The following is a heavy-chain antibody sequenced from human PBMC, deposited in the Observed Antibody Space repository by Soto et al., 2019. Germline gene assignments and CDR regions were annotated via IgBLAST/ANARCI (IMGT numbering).Heavy chain of an antibody. CDR2: IYYSGST. CDR1: GGSVNSVRPY. Sequence: SLTCIVSGGSVNSVRPYGSWIRQPQGKGLECIGSIYYSGSTYNNPSLRSRVSMSIDTSKDQFSLKLKSVTAADTALYFCARQRTSVVTQAYFDVWGPGSLVTVSS. D-gene: IGHD2-21*02. V-gene: IGHV4-39*01. CDR3: ARQRTSVVTQAYFDV. J-gene: IGHJ4*02.